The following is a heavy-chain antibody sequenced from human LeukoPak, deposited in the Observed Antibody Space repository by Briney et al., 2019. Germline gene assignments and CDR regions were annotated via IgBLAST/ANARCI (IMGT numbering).Heavy chain of an antibody. CDR1: GFTFSNYW. Sequence: GGSLRLSCAASGFTFSNYWMNWARQAPGKGLEWVASINHNGNVNYYVDSVKGRFTISRDNAKNSLYLQMSDLRAEDTAVYFCARGGGLDVWGQGATVTVSS. J-gene: IGHJ6*02. D-gene: IGHD3-16*01. CDR3: ARGGGLDV. CDR2: INHNGNVN. V-gene: IGHV3-7*03.